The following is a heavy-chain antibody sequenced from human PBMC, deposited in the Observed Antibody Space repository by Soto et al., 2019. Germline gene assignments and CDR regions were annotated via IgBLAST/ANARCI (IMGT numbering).Heavy chain of an antibody. CDR3: ARYGPEAGIFLEY. J-gene: IGHJ4*02. Sequence: QVQLVESGGGVVQPGTSLRLSCEASGFAFSSYGMHWVRQAPGKGLEWVAVIWYDGSNEHYADSVKGRFTISRDNSKNTLYLPMNNHRPEDTAVYYCARYGPEAGIFLEYWGQGTLVTVSS. CDR2: IWYDGSNE. CDR1: GFAFSSYG. V-gene: IGHV3-33*01. D-gene: IGHD6-13*01.